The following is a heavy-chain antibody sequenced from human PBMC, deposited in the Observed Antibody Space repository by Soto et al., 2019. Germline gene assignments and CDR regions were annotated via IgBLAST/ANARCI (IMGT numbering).Heavy chain of an antibody. D-gene: IGHD3-22*01. CDR3: ARGGKRFDSSGYYYVGQSTNDY. CDR1: GYTFTSYG. V-gene: IGHV1-18*01. J-gene: IGHJ4*02. Sequence: GASVKVSCKASGYTFTSYGISWVRQAPGQGLECMGWISAYNGNTNYAQKLQGRVTMTTDTSTSTAYMELRSLRSDDTAVYYCARGGKRFDSSGYYYVGQSTNDYWGQGTLVTASS. CDR2: ISAYNGNT.